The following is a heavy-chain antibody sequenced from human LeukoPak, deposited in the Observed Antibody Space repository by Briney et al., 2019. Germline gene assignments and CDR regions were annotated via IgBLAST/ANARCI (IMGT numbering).Heavy chain of an antibody. Sequence: TGGSLRLSCAASGFTFSSYWMSWVRQAPGKGLEWVANIKQDGSEKYYVDSVKGRFTISRDNAKNSLYLQMNSLRAEDTAVYYCARGALDAATPFDSWGQGTLVTVSS. CDR2: IKQDGSEK. CDR1: GFTFSSYW. J-gene: IGHJ5*01. V-gene: IGHV3-7*01. CDR3: ARGALDAATPFDS. D-gene: IGHD2-15*01.